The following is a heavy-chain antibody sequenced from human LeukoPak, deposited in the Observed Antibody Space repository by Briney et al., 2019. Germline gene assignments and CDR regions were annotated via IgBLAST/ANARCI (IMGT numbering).Heavy chain of an antibody. J-gene: IGHJ3*02. CDR3: ARGGCFDI. V-gene: IGHV4-59*01. Sequence: SETLSLTCSVSGGSIGSFYWNWIRKPPGKELEWIGYVSFGDITDYNPSLKSRLTMSLDVSKNQFSLTLKSVNAADTAIYYCARGGCFDIWGQGTSVTVSS. CDR2: VSFGDIT. CDR1: GGSIGSFY.